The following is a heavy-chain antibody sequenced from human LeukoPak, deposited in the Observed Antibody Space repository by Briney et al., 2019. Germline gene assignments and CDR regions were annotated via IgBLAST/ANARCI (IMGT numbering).Heavy chain of an antibody. CDR3: ARAPRYYYDSSGRYYYYGMDV. J-gene: IGHJ6*02. Sequence: PSETLSLTCAVYGGSFSGYYWSWIRQPPGKGLEWIGEINHSRSTNYNPSLKSRVTISVDTSKNQFSLKLSSVTAADTAVYYCARAPRYYYDSSGRYYYYGMDVWGQGTTVTVSS. CDR2: INHSRST. CDR1: GGSFSGYY. D-gene: IGHD3-22*01. V-gene: IGHV4-34*01.